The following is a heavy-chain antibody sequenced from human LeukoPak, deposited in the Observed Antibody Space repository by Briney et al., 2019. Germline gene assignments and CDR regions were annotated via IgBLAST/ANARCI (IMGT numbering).Heavy chain of an antibody. CDR1: GFTFSSYW. Sequence: GGSLRLSCAASGFTFSSYWMHWVRQAPGKGLVWVSRIKSDGSTNYADSVKGRFTISRDNSKNTPYLQMNSLRAEDTAVYYCAKDTHYSHQEYWGLGTLVTVSS. D-gene: IGHD6-13*01. J-gene: IGHJ4*02. CDR3: AKDTHYSHQEY. V-gene: IGHV3-74*01. CDR2: IKSDGST.